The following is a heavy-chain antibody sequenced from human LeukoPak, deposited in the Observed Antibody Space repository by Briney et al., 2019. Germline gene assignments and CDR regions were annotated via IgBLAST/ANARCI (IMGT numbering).Heavy chain of an antibody. CDR2: ISTYSVNT. CDR1: GYTFSSYG. CDR3: ARDPLHLGFDY. V-gene: IGHV1-18*01. Sequence: ASVKVSCKASGYTFSSYGISWVRQAPGQGLEWMGWISTYSVNTNFAQELQDRVTMTTDTSTSTAYMELRSLRSDDTAVYYCARDPLHLGFDYWGQGTLVTVSS. J-gene: IGHJ4*02.